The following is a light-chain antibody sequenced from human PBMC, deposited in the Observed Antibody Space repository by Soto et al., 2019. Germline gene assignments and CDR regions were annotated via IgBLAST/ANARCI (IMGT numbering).Light chain of an antibody. V-gene: IGKV3-20*01. Sequence: EIVLTQSPGTLSLSPGERATLSCRASQSVTSSYLAWYQQKPGQAPRLLIYGASRRATDIPDRFSGSGSGTDFTLTISRLEPEDFAVYSCQLYHSSSYTFGQGTKLEIK. CDR3: QLYHSSSYT. J-gene: IGKJ2*01. CDR2: GAS. CDR1: QSVTSSY.